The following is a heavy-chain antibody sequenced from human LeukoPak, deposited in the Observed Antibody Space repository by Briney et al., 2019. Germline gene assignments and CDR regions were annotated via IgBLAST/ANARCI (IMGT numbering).Heavy chain of an antibody. Sequence: GGTLRPSCAASGFTFSSYGMSWVRQAPGKGLEWVSAISGSGGSTYYADSVKGRFTISRDNSKNTLYLQMNSLRAEDTAVYYCAKDDGWLQYNYWGQGTLVTVSS. D-gene: IGHD5-24*01. V-gene: IGHV3-23*01. J-gene: IGHJ4*02. CDR2: ISGSGGST. CDR3: AKDDGWLQYNY. CDR1: GFTFSSYG.